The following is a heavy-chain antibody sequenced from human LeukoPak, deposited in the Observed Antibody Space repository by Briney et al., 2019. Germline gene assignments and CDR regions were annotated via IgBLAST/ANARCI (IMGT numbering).Heavy chain of an antibody. CDR1: GGSISSSSYY. V-gene: IGHV4-61*05. CDR3: ARGPSGSGDAFDI. CDR2: IYYSGST. J-gene: IGHJ3*02. Sequence: PSETLSLTCSVSGGSISSSSYYWGWIRQPPGKGLEWIGYIYYSGSTNYNPSLKSRVTISVDTSKNQFSLKLSSATAADTAVYYCARGPSGSGDAFDIWGQGTMVTVSS. D-gene: IGHD1-14*01.